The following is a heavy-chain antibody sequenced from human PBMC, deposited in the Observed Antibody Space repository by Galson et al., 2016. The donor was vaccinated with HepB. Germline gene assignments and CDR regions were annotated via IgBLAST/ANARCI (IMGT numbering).Heavy chain of an antibody. V-gene: IGHV3-7*03. CDR2: IKQDGSEQ. D-gene: IGHD6-19*01. J-gene: IGHJ4*02. CDR3: VGGAGWLPDN. CDR1: GFSFSGLW. Sequence: SLRLSCAASGFSFSGLWMNWVRQTPGKGLEWVAIIKQDGSEQKYVDSVKGRFTISRDNAKNSVYLQMNSLRGEDTAVYYCVGGAGWLPDNWGQGTLVTVSS.